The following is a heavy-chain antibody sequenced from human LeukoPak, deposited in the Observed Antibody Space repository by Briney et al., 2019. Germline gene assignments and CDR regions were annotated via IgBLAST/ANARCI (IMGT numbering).Heavy chain of an antibody. CDR1: GYTVTSYY. Sequence: AASVKVSCQASGYTVTSYYMHWLRQAPGQGLEWMGIINPSGGSTSYAQKFQGRVTMTRDTSTSTVYMELSSLRSEDTAVYYCARGIAARAGWFDPWGQGTLVTVSS. CDR2: INPSGGST. J-gene: IGHJ5*02. CDR3: ARGIAARAGWFDP. V-gene: IGHV1-46*03. D-gene: IGHD6-6*01.